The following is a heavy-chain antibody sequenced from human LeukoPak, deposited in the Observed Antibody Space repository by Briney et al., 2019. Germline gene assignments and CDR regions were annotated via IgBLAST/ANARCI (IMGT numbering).Heavy chain of an antibody. CDR3: ARDPTTRSNRAQFYSDY. J-gene: IGHJ4*02. V-gene: IGHV3-7*01. CDR1: GFPFSSYW. Sequence: GSLRLSCVASGFPFSSYWMTWVRQAPGKGLEWVANIKQDGSKKSYVDSVKGRFTISRDNAKNSLYLQMNSLRAEDTAVYYCARDPTTRSNRAQFYSDYWGQGTLVIVSS. D-gene: IGHD4-17*01. CDR2: IKQDGSKK.